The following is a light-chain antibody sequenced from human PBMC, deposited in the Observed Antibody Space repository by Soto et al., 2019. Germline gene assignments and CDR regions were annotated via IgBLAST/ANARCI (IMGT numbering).Light chain of an antibody. CDR3: QQYGSSPPIT. J-gene: IGKJ5*01. Sequence: EIVLTQSPATLSSFPGDRVTLSCRASQYINTRLAWYQHRPGQAPRLLIYGASTRATGITGRFSGSGSGTDFTLTISRLEPEDFAVYYCQQYGSSPPITFGQGTRLEI. CDR1: QYINTR. CDR2: GAS. V-gene: IGKV3-20*01.